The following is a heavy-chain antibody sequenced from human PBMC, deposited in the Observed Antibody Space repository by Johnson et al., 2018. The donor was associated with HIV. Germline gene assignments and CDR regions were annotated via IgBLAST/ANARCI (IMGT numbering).Heavy chain of an antibody. CDR1: GFTFSSYA. V-gene: IGHV3-30-3*01. J-gene: IGHJ3*02. CDR3: ARVHPAVAGNDAFDI. Sequence: QVQLVESGGGLVQPGGSLRLSCAASGFTFSSYAMHWVRQAPGKGLEWVAVISYDGSNKYYADSVKGRFTISRDNSKNTLSLQMNSLRAEDTAVYYCARVHPAVAGNDAFDIWGQGTMVTVSS. CDR2: ISYDGSNK. D-gene: IGHD6-19*01.